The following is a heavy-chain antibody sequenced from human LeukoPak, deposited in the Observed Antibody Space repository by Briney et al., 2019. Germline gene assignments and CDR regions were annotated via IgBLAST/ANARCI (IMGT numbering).Heavy chain of an antibody. J-gene: IGHJ4*02. Sequence: PSETLSLTCTVSGGSISSYYWSWIRQPPGKGLEWIGYIYYSGSTNYNPSLKSRVTISVDTSNNQFSLKLSSVAAADTAVYYCARDSLLVGYFDYWGQGTLVTVSS. V-gene: IGHV4-59*01. D-gene: IGHD6-13*01. CDR1: GGSISSYY. CDR3: ARDSLLVGYFDY. CDR2: IYYSGST.